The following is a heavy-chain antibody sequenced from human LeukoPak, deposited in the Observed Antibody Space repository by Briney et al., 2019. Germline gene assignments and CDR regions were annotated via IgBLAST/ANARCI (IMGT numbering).Heavy chain of an antibody. D-gene: IGHD4-17*01. CDR1: GFTFTSSA. CDR3: AAAINPLGDYLFDY. V-gene: IGHV1-58*01. J-gene: IGHJ4*02. CDR2: IVVGSGNT. Sequence: SVKVSCKASGFTFTSSAVQWVRQARGQRLEWIGWIVVGSGNTNYAQKFQERVTITRDMSTSTAYMELSSLRSEDTAVYYCAAAINPLGDYLFDYWAREPWSPSPQ.